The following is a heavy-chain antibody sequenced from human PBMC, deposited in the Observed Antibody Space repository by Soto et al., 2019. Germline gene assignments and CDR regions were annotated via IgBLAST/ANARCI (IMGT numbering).Heavy chain of an antibody. D-gene: IGHD2-2*01. J-gene: IGHJ4*02. Sequence: ESGGGLVKPGGSLRLSCAASGFTFSSYSMNWVRQAPGKGLEWVSSISSSSSYIYYADSVKGRFTISRDNAKNSLYLQMNSLRAEDTAVYYCARDCTSTSCYLGDCWGQGTLVTVSS. CDR3: ARDCTSTSCYLGDC. V-gene: IGHV3-21*01. CDR2: ISSSSSYI. CDR1: GFTFSSYS.